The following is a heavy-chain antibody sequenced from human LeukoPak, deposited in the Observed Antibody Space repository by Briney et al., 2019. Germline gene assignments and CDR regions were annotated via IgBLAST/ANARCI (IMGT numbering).Heavy chain of an antibody. J-gene: IGHJ6*03. Sequence: GGSLRLSCATSGFTFNNYNMNWVRQAPGRALEWVSSITSSGTYIFYADSVKGRFTISRDNAKNSLYLQMNSLRAEDTAVYYCARDKSEIAAAGNYYYYYMDVWGKGTTVTVSS. CDR2: ITSSGTYI. D-gene: IGHD6-13*01. CDR3: ARDKSEIAAAGNYYYYYMDV. CDR1: GFTFNNYN. V-gene: IGHV3-21*01.